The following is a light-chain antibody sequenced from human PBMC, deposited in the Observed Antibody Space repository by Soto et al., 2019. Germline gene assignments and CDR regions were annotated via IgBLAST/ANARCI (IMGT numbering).Light chain of an antibody. CDR1: QGIGND. CDR2: AAS. V-gene: IGKV1-6*01. Sequence: AIQITHSPSSLSASVGDRVTITCRASQGIGNDLGWYQQKPGKAPKLLIYAASSLQSGVPSRFSGSGSGTDFTLTIRSLQPEDFATYYCLQDNNYPWTFGQGTK. J-gene: IGKJ1*01. CDR3: LQDNNYPWT.